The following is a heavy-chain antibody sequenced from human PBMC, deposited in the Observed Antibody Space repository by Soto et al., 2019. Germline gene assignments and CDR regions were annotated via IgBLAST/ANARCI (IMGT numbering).Heavy chain of an antibody. CDR1: GFTFSTYG. Sequence: QVQLVESGGGVVQPGRSLRLSCAASGFTFSTYGMHWVRQAPGKGLEWLAAISYDGSDKYYADSVKGRFTISRDNSKKTLYLQMNSLSPEDTAVYYCAKVGHGSAKGLDYWGQGTLVTVSS. CDR3: AKVGHGSAKGLDY. D-gene: IGHD3-10*01. V-gene: IGHV3-30*18. J-gene: IGHJ4*02. CDR2: ISYDGSDK.